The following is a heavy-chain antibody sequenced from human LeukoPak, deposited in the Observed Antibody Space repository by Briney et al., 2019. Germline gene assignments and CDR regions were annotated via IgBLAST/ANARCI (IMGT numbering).Heavy chain of an antibody. CDR2: IRSDGSNK. Sequence: PGGSLRLSCAASGFTFGSYGMHWVRQAPGKGLEWVTFIRSDGSNKYYADSVKGRFTISRDNSKNTLYLQMNSLRAEDTAVYYCAKDSHYYDSSGYRAIDYWGQGTLVTVSS. CDR3: AKDSHYYDSSGYRAIDY. J-gene: IGHJ4*02. V-gene: IGHV3-30*02. CDR1: GFTFGSYG. D-gene: IGHD3-22*01.